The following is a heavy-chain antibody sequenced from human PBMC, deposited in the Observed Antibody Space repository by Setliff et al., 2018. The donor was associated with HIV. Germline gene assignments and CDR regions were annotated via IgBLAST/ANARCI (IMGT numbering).Heavy chain of an antibody. CDR2: IKTDSSST. D-gene: IGHD6-19*01. CDR3: TKDHLSGWASDC. CDR1: GFTFSNYW. J-gene: IGHJ4*02. Sequence: GGSLRLSCAVSGFTFSNYWMHWVRQVPGKGLEWVSRIKTDSSSTDYADSVKGRFTISRDNAKNSVYLQMNSLRVEDTAMYYCTKDHLSGWASDCWGQGTLVTVPQ. V-gene: IGHV3-74*01.